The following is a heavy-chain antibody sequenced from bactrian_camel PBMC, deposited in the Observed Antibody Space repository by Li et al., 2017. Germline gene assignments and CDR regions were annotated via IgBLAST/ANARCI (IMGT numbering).Heavy chain of an antibody. V-gene: IGHV3S40*01. CDR1: GYGYRSYY. D-gene: IGHD1*01. J-gene: IGHJ4*01. Sequence: VQLVESGGGSVQAGGSLRLSCAASGYGYRSYYMGWFRQAPGKEREGVARIDMISGGDIFYADSVKGRFTISRDNTKNAVYLQMDTLKLEDTAMYYCAADGYRAGNCLSLSDSSFFPYWGEGTQVTVS. CDR2: IDMISGGDI. CDR3: AADGYRAGNCLSLSDSSFFPY.